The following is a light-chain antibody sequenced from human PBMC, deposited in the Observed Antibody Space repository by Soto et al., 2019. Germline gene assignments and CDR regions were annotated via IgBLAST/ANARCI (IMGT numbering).Light chain of an antibody. CDR2: YAS. Sequence: EIAMTQSPATLSVSPGERATLSCRASQSISTELAWYQQIPGQPPRLLIYYASTRATGVPARFTGSGSGSEFTLTISGLQSEDFAIYCCQQGHNWPLTFGQGTRLEI. CDR1: QSISTE. J-gene: IGKJ2*01. CDR3: QQGHNWPLT. V-gene: IGKV3-15*01.